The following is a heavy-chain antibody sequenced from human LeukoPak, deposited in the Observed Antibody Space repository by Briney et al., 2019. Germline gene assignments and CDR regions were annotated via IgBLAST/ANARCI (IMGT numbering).Heavy chain of an antibody. J-gene: IGHJ6*02. D-gene: IGHD4-17*01. CDR2: IYPGGSDT. CDR3: AAHHHYGDYSRDYYGMDV. Sequence: GESLKISCKGSGYSFTSYWIGWVRQMPGKGLEWMGIIYPGGSDTRYSPSFQGQVTISADKSISTAYLQWSSLKASDTAMYYCAAHHHYGDYSRDYYGMDVWGQGTTVTVSS. CDR1: GYSFTSYW. V-gene: IGHV5-51*01.